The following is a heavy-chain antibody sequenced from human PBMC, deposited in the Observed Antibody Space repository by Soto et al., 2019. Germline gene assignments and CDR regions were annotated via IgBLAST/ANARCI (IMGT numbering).Heavy chain of an antibody. V-gene: IGHV3-33*01. CDR3: SRDSHSMDV. CDR2: IWFDGGNK. J-gene: IGHJ6*01. CDR1: GSTFSNYG. Sequence: QVQLAESGGGVVQPGTSLRLSCAASGSTFSNYGLHWVRQAPGKGLEWVAVIWFDGGNKYYADSVKGRFTVSRDNSKNTLSMQLKSLSAEDTAAYDCSRDSHSMDVWGYWNKVSVSS.